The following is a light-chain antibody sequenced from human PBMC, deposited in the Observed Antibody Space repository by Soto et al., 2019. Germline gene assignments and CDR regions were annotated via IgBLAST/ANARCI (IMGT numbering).Light chain of an antibody. CDR2: LAGSGSY. Sequence: QLVLTQSYSAAASVESCIKLTCSLNGGRSTYVIAGLQQQPGKAPRYLMKLAGSGSYNRGSGVPDRFSGSSSVADRYLTSSSLQFEDEADYCCEPLDSRDHGVFGRGTPL. CDR3: EPLDSRDHGV. J-gene: IGLJ7*01. CDR1: GGRSTYV. V-gene: IGLV4-60*02.